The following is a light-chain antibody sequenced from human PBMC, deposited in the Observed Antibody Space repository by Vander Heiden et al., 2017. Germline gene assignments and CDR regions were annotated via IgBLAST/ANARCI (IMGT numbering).Light chain of an antibody. Sequence: SALTQPPSASGSPGQPVTLSCTGTSSDVGGYNYVSWYQQHPGKAPKLMIYEVSKRPAGVPDRVSGSKSGNTASLTVSGLQAEDEADYYCSSYAGSNNYVVFGGGTKLTVL. V-gene: IGLV2-8*01. CDR3: SSYAGSNNYVV. CDR1: SSDVGGYNY. J-gene: IGLJ2*01. CDR2: EVS.